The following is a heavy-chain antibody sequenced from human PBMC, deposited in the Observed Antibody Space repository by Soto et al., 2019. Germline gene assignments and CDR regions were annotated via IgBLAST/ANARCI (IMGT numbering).Heavy chain of an antibody. D-gene: IGHD6-6*01. V-gene: IGHV3-64*01. Sequence: GGSLRLSCAASGFTFNSYGVSWVRQAPGKGLEYVSGISSNGVGTYYANSVQGRFTISRDNSKNTVYLQMGSLRPEDMAVYYCARRARPDFYYMDVWGKGTTVTVSS. CDR2: ISSNGVGT. J-gene: IGHJ6*03. CDR1: GFTFNSYG. CDR3: ARRARPDFYYMDV.